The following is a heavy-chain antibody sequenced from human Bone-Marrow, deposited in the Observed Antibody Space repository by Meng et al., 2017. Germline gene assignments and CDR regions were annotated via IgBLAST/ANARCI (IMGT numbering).Heavy chain of an antibody. J-gene: IGHJ6*02. D-gene: IGHD5-18*01. CDR1: GFSFSNCW. Sequence: GESLKISCAAAGFSFSNCWMSWVRQAPGKGLEWVAYINQDGSETNYVESVKGRFSISRDNVKNSLYLQMNSLRAEDTAVYYCARGYGEADAASVGIFYYYYYGMDVWGQGTTVTVSS. CDR2: INQDGSET. CDR3: ARGYGEADAASVGIFYYYYYGMDV. V-gene: IGHV3-7*01.